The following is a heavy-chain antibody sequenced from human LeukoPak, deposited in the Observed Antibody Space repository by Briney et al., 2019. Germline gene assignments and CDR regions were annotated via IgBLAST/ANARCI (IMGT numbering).Heavy chain of an antibody. Sequence: PGGSLRLSRAASGFLFSSYSMNWVRQAPGKGLEWVSSISSSGSYIYYADSVKGRFTISRDNAKNSLYLQMNSLRAEDTAVYYCARDKIPLDFYDSSAPSYYSDYSGSGNLVTVSS. CDR3: ARDKIPLDFYDSSAPSYYSDY. J-gene: IGHJ4*01. CDR1: GFLFSSYS. V-gene: IGHV3-21*01. CDR2: ISSSGSYI. D-gene: IGHD3-22*01.